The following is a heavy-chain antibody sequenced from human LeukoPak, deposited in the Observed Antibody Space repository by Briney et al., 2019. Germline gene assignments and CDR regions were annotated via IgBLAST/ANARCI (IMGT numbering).Heavy chain of an antibody. CDR1: GFTFSRYT. Sequence: GSLRLSCAASGFTFSRYTMDWVRQAPGMGLEWISSITGSSTFIYYSDSVRGRFTISRDNANNSLYLQMNSLRAEDTAVYYCARANDYIDYWGQGVLVTVSS. CDR3: ARANDYIDY. J-gene: IGHJ4*02. CDR2: ITGSSTFI. V-gene: IGHV3-21*01.